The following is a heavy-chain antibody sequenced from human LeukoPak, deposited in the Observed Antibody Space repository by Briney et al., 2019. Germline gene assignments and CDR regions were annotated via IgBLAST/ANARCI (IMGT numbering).Heavy chain of an antibody. CDR3: AREMSSSEAFDI. D-gene: IGHD2-2*01. J-gene: IGHJ3*02. CDR1: GYTFTGYY. V-gene: IGHV1-2*02. CDR2: INPTSGGT. Sequence: EASVKVSCKASGYTFTGYYMHWVRQAPGQGLEWLGWINPTSGGTNFAQRFQDRVSMTRDTSINSISMELSRLTSDDTAVYYCAREMSSSEAFDIWGQGTLVTVSS.